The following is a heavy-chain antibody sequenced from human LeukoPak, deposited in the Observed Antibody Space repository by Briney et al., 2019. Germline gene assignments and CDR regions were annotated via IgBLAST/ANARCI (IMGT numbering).Heavy chain of an antibody. V-gene: IGHV4-59*12. J-gene: IGHJ4*02. Sequence: PSETLSLTCTVPGGSLITSHPSWIPHPPPQGPERIAYIYYSRSTNYNPSLESPVTISVDTSKNHFSLKLSSVTAADTAVYYCARNRDGYNSFDYWGQGTLVTVSS. CDR1: GGSLITSH. D-gene: IGHD5-24*01. CDR2: IYYSRST. CDR3: ARNRDGYNSFDY.